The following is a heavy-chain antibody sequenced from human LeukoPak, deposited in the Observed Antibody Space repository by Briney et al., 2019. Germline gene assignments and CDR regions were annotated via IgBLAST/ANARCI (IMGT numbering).Heavy chain of an antibody. CDR3: ARDPRDSSGYYYGDY. D-gene: IGHD3-22*01. V-gene: IGHV4-61*02. CDR2: IYTSGST. CDR1: GGSISSGSYY. J-gene: IGHJ4*02. Sequence: TLSLTCTVSGGSISSGSYYWSWIRQPAGKGLEWIGRIYTSGSTNYNPSLKSRVTISVDTSKNQFSLKLSSVTAADTAVYYCARDPRDSSGYYYGDYWGQGTLVTVSS.